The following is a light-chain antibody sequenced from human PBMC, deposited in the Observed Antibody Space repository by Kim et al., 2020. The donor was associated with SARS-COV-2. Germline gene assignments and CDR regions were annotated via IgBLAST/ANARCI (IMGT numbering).Light chain of an antibody. Sequence: PGETAMITCGGNNIGSKSVHWYQQKPGQAPVLVIFYDSDRPSGIPERFSGSNSGNTATLTISRVEAGDEADYYCQVWDRSSDHPWVFGGGTKLTVL. J-gene: IGLJ3*02. CDR1: NIGSKS. CDR3: QVWDRSSDHPWV. CDR2: YDS. V-gene: IGLV3-21*04.